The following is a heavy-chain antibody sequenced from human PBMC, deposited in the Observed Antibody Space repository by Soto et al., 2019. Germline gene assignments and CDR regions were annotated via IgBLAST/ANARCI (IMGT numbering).Heavy chain of an antibody. D-gene: IGHD3-9*01. CDR3: AKDLLPDWLPNWFDP. Sequence: GGSLRLSCAASGFTFSSYAMSWVRQAPGKGLEWVSAISGSGGSTYYADSVKGRFTISRDNSKNTLYLQMNSLRAEDTAVYYCAKDLLPDWLPNWFDPWGQGTLVTVSS. J-gene: IGHJ5*02. CDR2: ISGSGGST. V-gene: IGHV3-23*01. CDR1: GFTFSSYA.